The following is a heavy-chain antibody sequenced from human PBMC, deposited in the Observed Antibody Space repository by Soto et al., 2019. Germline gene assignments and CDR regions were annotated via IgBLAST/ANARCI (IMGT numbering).Heavy chain of an antibody. CDR2: ISAYSGNT. V-gene: IGHV1-18*01. CDR3: VRDGMYSTTRFEY. D-gene: IGHD5-18*01. J-gene: IGHJ4*02. CDR1: GYTFTTYG. Sequence: ASVKVSCKASGYTFTTYGISWVRQAPGQGLEWMGWISAYSGNTNYAQKLQGRLTVTTETSTSTAYMELRTLRSDDTAVYYCVRDGMYSTTRFEYWGQGTLVTVS.